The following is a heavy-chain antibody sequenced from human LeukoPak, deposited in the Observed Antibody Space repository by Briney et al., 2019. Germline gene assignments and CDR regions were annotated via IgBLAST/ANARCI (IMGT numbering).Heavy chain of an antibody. D-gene: IGHD2-2*01. CDR2: IRYDGSNK. CDR1: GFTFSSYG. Sequence: PGGSLRLSCAASGFTFSSYGMHWVRQAPGKGLEWVAFIRYDGSNKYYADSVKGRFTISRDNSKNTLYLQMNSLRAEDTAVYYCAKDSLDIVVVPAATGGFPPYYYYYMDVWGKGTTVTISS. V-gene: IGHV3-30*02. J-gene: IGHJ6*03. CDR3: AKDSLDIVVVPAATGGFPPYYYYYMDV.